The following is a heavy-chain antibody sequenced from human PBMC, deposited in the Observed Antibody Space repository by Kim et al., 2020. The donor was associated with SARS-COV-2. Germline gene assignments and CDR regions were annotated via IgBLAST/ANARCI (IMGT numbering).Heavy chain of an antibody. Sequence: SETLSLTCTVSGGSISSGGYYWSWIRQHPGKGLEWIGYIYYSGSTYYNPSLKSRVTISVDTSKNQFSLKLSSVTAADTAVYYCARERRTLYDFWSGIHIDAFDIWGQGTMVTVSS. V-gene: IGHV4-31*03. CDR2: IYYSGST. D-gene: IGHD3-3*01. J-gene: IGHJ3*02. CDR1: GGSISSGGYY. CDR3: ARERRTLYDFWSGIHIDAFDI.